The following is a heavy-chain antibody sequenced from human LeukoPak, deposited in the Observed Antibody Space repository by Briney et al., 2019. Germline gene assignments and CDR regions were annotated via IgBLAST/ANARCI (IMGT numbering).Heavy chain of an antibody. J-gene: IGHJ4*02. CDR3: AYRNNFEY. V-gene: IGHV3-7*05. CDR2: IKADGSEK. CDR1: GFSFSGHW. D-gene: IGHD1-26*01. Sequence: GGSLRLSCAASGFSFSGHWMNWVRQPPGKGLEWVANIKADGSEKYYVDSVKGRFTISRDDAKRTVDLQLDNLRAEDTAIYYCAYRNNFEYWGQGALVTVSS.